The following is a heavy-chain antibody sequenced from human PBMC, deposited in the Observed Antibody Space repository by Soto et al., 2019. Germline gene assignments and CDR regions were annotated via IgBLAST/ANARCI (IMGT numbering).Heavy chain of an antibody. J-gene: IGHJ4*02. CDR3: ASAGRSDYLWGSYRSESDY. Sequence: SETLSLTCTVSGGSISSYYWSWIRQPPGKGLEWIGYIYYSGSTNYNPSLKSRGTISVDTSKNQFSLKLSSVTAADTAVYYCASAGRSDYLWGSYRSESDYWGQGTLVTSPQ. CDR2: IYYSGST. V-gene: IGHV4-59*08. D-gene: IGHD3-16*02. CDR1: GGSISSYY.